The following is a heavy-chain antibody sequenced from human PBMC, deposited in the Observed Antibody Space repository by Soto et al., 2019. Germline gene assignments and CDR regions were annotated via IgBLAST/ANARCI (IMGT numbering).Heavy chain of an antibody. J-gene: IGHJ4*02. V-gene: IGHV3-30*03. D-gene: IGHD1-26*01. Sequence: QIQLVESGGTVVQPGKSLRLSFAASAFNFGFFALPWVRQAPGKGLGWVAFISGDGINTQYADSVRGRFTLSRDYSRKTMYLQMDSLRDEDTALYYCARGNLSFDFDSWGLGTLVTVSS. CDR1: AFNFGFFA. CDR3: ARGNLSFDFDS. CDR2: ISGDGINT.